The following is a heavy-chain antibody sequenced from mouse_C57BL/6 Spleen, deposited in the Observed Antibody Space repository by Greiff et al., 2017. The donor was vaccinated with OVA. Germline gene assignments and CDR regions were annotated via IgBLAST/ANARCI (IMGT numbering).Heavy chain of an antibody. Sequence: VQLQQPGAELVKPGASVKLSCKASGYTFTSYWMQWVKQRPGQGLEWIGEIDPSDSYTNFNQKFKGKATLTVDTSSSTAYMQLSSLTSEDSAVYYCARGSSGPYYFDYWGQGTTRTVSS. CDR3: ARGSSGPYYFDY. D-gene: IGHD3-2*02. V-gene: IGHV1-50*01. J-gene: IGHJ2*01. CDR1: GYTFTSYW. CDR2: IDPSDSYT.